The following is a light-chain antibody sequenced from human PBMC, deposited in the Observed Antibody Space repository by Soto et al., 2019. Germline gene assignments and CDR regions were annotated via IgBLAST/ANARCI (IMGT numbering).Light chain of an antibody. V-gene: IGKV1-5*03. CDR1: QSIGIW. CDR2: KAS. Sequence: IQMTQSPSTLSASVGDRVAITCRASQSIGIWLAWYQKKPGKAPRFLIYKASTLRTGVPSRFSGSGSGTEFTLTISSLQPDDVATYYCQQYNDYSWTFGQGTKVEIK. CDR3: QQYNDYSWT. J-gene: IGKJ1*01.